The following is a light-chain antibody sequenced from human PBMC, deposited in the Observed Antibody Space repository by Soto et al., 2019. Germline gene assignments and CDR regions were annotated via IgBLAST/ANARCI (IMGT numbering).Light chain of an antibody. CDR2: EVS. J-gene: IGLJ3*02. Sequence: QSALTQTASVSGSPGQSNTISCTGTSSDVGSYNYVSWYQQHAGKAPKLRIYEVSNRPSGVSNRFSGSKSGNTAFLTISGLQDEDEADYYCSSYTSSSAVVFGGGNK. CDR3: SSYTSSSAVV. CDR1: SSDVGSYNY. V-gene: IGLV2-14*01.